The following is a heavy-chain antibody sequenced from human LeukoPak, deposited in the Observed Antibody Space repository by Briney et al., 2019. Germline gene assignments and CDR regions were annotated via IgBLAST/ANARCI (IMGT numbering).Heavy chain of an antibody. D-gene: IGHD6-13*01. J-gene: IGHJ4*02. CDR2: ISSSSSYI. CDR1: GFTFSSYS. CDR3: ARENTLASAGVDY. V-gene: IGHV3-21*01. Sequence: GGSLRLSCAASGFTFSSYSMNWVRQAPGKGLEWVSSISSSSSYIYYADSVKGRFTISRDNAKNSLYLQMNSLRAEDTAVYYCARENTLASAGVDYWGQGTLVTVSS.